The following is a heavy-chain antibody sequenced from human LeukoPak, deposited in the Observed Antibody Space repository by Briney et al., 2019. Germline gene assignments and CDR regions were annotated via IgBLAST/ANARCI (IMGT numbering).Heavy chain of an antibody. Sequence: ASVKVSCKASGYTFTGYHMHWVRQAPGQGLEWMGRINPNSGGTNYAQKFQGRVTMTRDTSISTAYMELSRLRSDDTAVYYCARGGNYYFWSGYYLPKAFDPWGQGTVVTVSS. CDR1: GYTFTGYH. V-gene: IGHV1-2*06. CDR2: INPNSGGT. CDR3: ARGGNYYFWSGYYLPKAFDP. D-gene: IGHD3-3*01. J-gene: IGHJ5*02.